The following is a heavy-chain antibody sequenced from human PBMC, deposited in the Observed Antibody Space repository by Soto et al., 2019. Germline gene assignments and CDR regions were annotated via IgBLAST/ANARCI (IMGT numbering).Heavy chain of an antibody. CDR1: GFTFSNNG. Sequence: GVTRRLSCVASGFTFSNNGMTWVRQAQGKGLERVADISCGGVDRYFADSVKGRFSISRDNSKNTLYLQMNSLRAEDTAIYYCARGWKSSGSYYFGFWGPGTLVTVSS. D-gene: IGHD1-26*01. CDR3: ARGWKSSGSYYFGF. V-gene: IGHV3-23*01. CDR2: ISCGGVDR. J-gene: IGHJ4*02.